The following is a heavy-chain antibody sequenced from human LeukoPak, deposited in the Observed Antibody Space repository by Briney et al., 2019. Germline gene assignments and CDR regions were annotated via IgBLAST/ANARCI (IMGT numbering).Heavy chain of an antibody. J-gene: IGHJ5*02. CDR3: VSDLCGGDDQ. CDR1: GFTFNSYW. V-gene: IGHV3-74*01. CDR2: IDEDGKTI. Sequence: GGSLRLSCAASGFTFNSYWMRWVRQAPGKGLVWVSRIDEDGKTIDYVDSVKGRFTISRDNAKDTLYLQMSSLRDEDTAVYYCVSDLCGGDDQWGRGTLVTVSS. D-gene: IGHD3-3*01.